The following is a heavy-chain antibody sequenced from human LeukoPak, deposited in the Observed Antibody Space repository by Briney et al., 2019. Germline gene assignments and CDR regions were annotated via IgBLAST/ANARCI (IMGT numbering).Heavy chain of an antibody. CDR3: ARRAGGYSHPYDY. J-gene: IGHJ4*02. D-gene: IGHD4-23*01. Sequence: SVKVSCKASGGTFSSYAISWVRQAPGQGLEWMGGIIPIFGTANYAQKFQGRVTITADKSTSTAYMELSSLRAEDTAVYYCARRAGGYSHPYDYWGQGILVTVSS. V-gene: IGHV1-69*06. CDR2: IIPIFGTA. CDR1: GGTFSSYA.